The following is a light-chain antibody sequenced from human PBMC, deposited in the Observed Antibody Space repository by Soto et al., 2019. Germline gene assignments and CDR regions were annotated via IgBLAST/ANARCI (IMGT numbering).Light chain of an antibody. Sequence: EILLTQSPGTLSLSLGERATLSCRASQSVSSTYLAWYQQNPGQAPSLLIYGASSRATGIPDRFSGSGSGTDFTLTISRLEPEDFAAYFCQQYSGFSYTFGRGTKLEIK. V-gene: IGKV3-20*01. CDR3: QQYSGFSYT. CDR1: QSVSSTY. CDR2: GAS. J-gene: IGKJ2*01.